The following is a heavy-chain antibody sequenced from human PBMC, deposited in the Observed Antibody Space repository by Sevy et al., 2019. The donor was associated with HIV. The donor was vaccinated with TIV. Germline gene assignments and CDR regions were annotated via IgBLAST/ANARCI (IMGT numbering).Heavy chain of an antibody. CDR2: LNSGGST. CDR1: GFTVSSTY. Sequence: GGSLRLSCAASGFTVSSTYMSWVRQAPGKGLEWVSVLNSGGSTYYADSVKGRFTISRDNSKNTLYLQMNSLRAEDTAVYFCARSPGFLFDFWGQGTLVTVSS. J-gene: IGHJ4*02. V-gene: IGHV3-53*01. CDR3: ARSPGFLFDF. D-gene: IGHD3-10*01.